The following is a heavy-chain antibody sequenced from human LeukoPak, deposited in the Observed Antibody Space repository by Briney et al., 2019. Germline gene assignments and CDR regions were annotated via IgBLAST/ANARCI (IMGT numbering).Heavy chain of an antibody. CDR3: ARENDDGNNWFDP. Sequence: ASVKVSCKASGYSFSSYYMHWVRQAPGQGLEWMGIINPSGDSTTYAQKFQGRITMTRDTSTRTVYMELSSLRSDDTAVYYCARENDDGNNWFDPWGQGTLVTVSS. CDR2: INPSGDST. D-gene: IGHD1-1*01. CDR1: GYSFSSYY. J-gene: IGHJ5*02. V-gene: IGHV1-46*01.